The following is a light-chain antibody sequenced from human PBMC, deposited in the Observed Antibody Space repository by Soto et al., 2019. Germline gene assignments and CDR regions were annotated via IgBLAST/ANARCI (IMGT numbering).Light chain of an antibody. V-gene: IGLV3-21*02. CDR3: QVWDRSSDHYV. CDR2: DDS. CDR1: NIGSKS. J-gene: IGLJ1*01. Sequence: SYALTQPPSVSVAPGQTVRVTCGGKNIGSKSVHWYQQKPGQAPVLVVYDDSDRPSGIPERFSGSNSGNTATLTISRVEAGDEADYHCQVWDRSSDHYVFGTGTKGTVL.